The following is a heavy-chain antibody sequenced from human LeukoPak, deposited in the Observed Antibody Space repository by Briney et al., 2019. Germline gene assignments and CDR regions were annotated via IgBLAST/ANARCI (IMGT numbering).Heavy chain of an antibody. V-gene: IGHV4-34*01. CDR1: GGSFSGYY. CDR3: ARGGHCSGGGCYSRIFRYFQH. D-gene: IGHD2-15*01. CDR2: INHSGST. Sequence: TSETLSLTCAVYGGSFSGYYWSWIRQPPGKGLEWIGEINHSGSTNYNPSLKSRVTISVDTSKNQFSLKLSSVTAADTAVYYCARGGHCSGGGCYSRIFRYFQHWGQGTLVTVSS. J-gene: IGHJ1*01.